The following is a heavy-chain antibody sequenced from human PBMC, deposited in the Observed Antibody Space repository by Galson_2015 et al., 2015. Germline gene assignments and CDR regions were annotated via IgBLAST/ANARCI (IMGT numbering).Heavy chain of an antibody. D-gene: IGHD6-13*01. CDR3: AKDRQLVRSPYYYGMDV. CDR1: GFTFDDYA. V-gene: IGHV3-9*01. CDR2: ISWNSGSI. J-gene: IGHJ6*02. Sequence: SLRLSCAASGFTFDDYAMHWVRQAPGKGLEWVSGISWNSGSIGYADSVKGRFTISRDNAKNSLYLQMNSLRAEDTASYYCAKDRQLVRSPYYYGMDVWGQGTTVTVSS.